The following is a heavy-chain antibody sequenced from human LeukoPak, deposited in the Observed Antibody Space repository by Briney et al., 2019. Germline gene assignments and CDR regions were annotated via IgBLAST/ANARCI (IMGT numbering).Heavy chain of an antibody. D-gene: IGHD2-21*02. V-gene: IGHV3-48*01. CDR2: ISSSSSTI. J-gene: IGHJ4*02. CDR3: ARVYCGGDCYSPFDY. CDR1: GFTFSSYE. Sequence: GGSLRLSCAASGFTFSSYEMNWVRQAPGKGLEWVSYISSSSSTIYYADSVKGRFTISRDNAKNSLYLQMNSLRAEDTAVYYCARVYCGGDCYSPFDYWGQGTLVTVSS.